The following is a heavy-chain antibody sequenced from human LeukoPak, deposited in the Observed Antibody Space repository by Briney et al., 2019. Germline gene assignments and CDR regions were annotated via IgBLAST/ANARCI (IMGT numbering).Heavy chain of an antibody. J-gene: IGHJ4*02. Sequence: GGSLRLSCAASGFTFDDYAMHWVRQAPGKGLEWVSLISWDGGSTYYADSVKGRFTISRVYAKNSLYLQMNSLRAEDTAVYYCARRGGGVAGTFDYWGQGTLVTVSS. CDR2: ISWDGGST. D-gene: IGHD6-19*01. CDR3: ARRGGGVAGTFDY. CDR1: GFTFDDYA. V-gene: IGHV3-43D*03.